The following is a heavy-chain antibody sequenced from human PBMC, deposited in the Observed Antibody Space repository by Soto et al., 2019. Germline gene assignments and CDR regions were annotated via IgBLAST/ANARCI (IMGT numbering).Heavy chain of an antibody. J-gene: IGHJ4*02. CDR1: GFTFSDYD. Sequence: GGSLRLSCAASGFTFSDYDMDWVRQAPGKGLEWVGRSRNKANSYTTISVASVKGRFTFSRDDSKNLVYLQMNSLKTEDTAVYYCARDYWGSLDSWGQGTLVTVSS. V-gene: IGHV3-72*01. CDR2: SRNKANSYTT. CDR3: ARDYWGSLDS. D-gene: IGHD7-27*01.